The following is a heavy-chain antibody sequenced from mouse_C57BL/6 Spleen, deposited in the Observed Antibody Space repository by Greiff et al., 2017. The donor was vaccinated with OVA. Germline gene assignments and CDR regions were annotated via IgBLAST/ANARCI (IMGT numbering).Heavy chain of an antibody. Sequence: VQLQQSGPELVKPGASVKISCKASGYAFSSSWMNWVKQRPGKGLEWIGRIYPGDGATNYNGKFKGTATLTADKSYSTPYMQLSSLTSEDSAVYFLERLGERGAMDYWGQGTSVTVSS. CDR1: GYAFSSSW. CDR2: IYPGDGAT. CDR3: ERLGERGAMDY. D-gene: IGHD2-13*01. J-gene: IGHJ4*01. V-gene: IGHV1-82*01.